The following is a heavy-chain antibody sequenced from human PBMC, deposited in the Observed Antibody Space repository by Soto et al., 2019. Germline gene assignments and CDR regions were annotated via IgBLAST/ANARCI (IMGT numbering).Heavy chain of an antibody. D-gene: IGHD3-22*01. CDR2: IYSGGST. CDR3: AREGYYYDNSGSLPPYYYYGMDV. CDR1: GFTVSSNY. V-gene: IGHV3-53*01. Sequence: GGSLRLFCAASGFTVSSNYMSWVRQAPGKGLEWVSVIYSGGSTYYADSVKGRFTISRHNSKNTLYLQMNSLRAEDTAVYYCAREGYYYDNSGSLPPYYYYGMDVWGQGTTVTVSS. J-gene: IGHJ6*02.